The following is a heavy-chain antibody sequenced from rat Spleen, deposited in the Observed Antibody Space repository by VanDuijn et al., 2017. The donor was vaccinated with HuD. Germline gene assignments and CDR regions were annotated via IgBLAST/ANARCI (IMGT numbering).Heavy chain of an antibody. CDR3: ARHDYYFDY. D-gene: IGHD1-12*01. Sequence: QVRLKESGPRLVQPSQTLSVTCTVSGFSITSYHVSWVRQPPGKGLEWVGAIWRGGSTDYNPTLKSRLSISRDTSKNQVFLKMNSLQGDDTGTYYCARHDYYFDYWGQGVMVTVSS. CDR1: GFSITSYH. J-gene: IGHJ2*01. CDR2: IWRGGST. V-gene: IGHV2-61*01.